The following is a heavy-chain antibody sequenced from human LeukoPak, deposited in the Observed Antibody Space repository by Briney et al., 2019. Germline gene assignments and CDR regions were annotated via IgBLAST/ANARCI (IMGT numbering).Heavy chain of an antibody. J-gene: IGHJ4*02. V-gene: IGHV1-2*02. CDR2: INPNSGGT. CDR3: ASTSGFWSGYYHPFDY. CDR1: GYTFTGYY. D-gene: IGHD3-3*01. Sequence: GASVKVSCKASGYTFTGYYIHWVRQAPGQGLEWMGLINPNSGGTNYAQKFQGRVTMTRDTSISTAYMELSRLRSDDTAVYYCASTSGFWSGYYHPFDYWGQGTLVTVSS.